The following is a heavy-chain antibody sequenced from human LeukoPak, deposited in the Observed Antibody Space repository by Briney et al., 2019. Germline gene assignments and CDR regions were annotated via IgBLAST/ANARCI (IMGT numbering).Heavy chain of an antibody. CDR2: ISASGSGT. J-gene: IGHJ4*02. CDR3: AKGRDTSGRQNFDF. Sequence: GGSLRLSCEASGFTFTYYAMHWVRQARGKGLEWVSSISASGSGTFYTDSMNGRFTISRDNAKKTFSVQMKNLRPGDTALYYCAKGRDTSGRQNFDFWGQGTLVTVSS. D-gene: IGHD6-19*01. CDR1: GFTFTYYA. V-gene: IGHV3-23*01.